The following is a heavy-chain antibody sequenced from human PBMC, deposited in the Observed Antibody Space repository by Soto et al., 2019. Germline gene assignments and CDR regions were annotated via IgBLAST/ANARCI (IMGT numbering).Heavy chain of an antibody. V-gene: IGHV4-39*01. D-gene: IGHD6-13*01. CDR1: GGSISSSSYY. CDR3: ARHRVAAAGFMDV. Sequence: PSETLSLTCTVSGGSISSSSYYWGWIRQPPGKGLEWIGSIYYSGSTYYNPSLKSRVTISVDTSKNQFSLKLSSVTAADTAVYYCARHRVAAAGFMDVWGQGTTVTVSS. J-gene: IGHJ6*02. CDR2: IYYSGST.